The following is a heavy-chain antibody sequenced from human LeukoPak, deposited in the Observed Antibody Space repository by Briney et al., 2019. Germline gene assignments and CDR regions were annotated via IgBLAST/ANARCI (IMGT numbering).Heavy chain of an antibody. J-gene: IGHJ2*01. CDR3: ARVPYYYDTTGDPKDWYFDL. Sequence: NPGGSLRLSCAASGFTFSNYNLIWVRQAPGKGLEWLSSISSSSSYIYYADSVKGRFSISRDNAKNSLYLQMNSLRAEDTAVYYCARVPYYYDTTGDPKDWYFDLWGRGTLVTVSS. CDR1: GFTFSNYN. CDR2: ISSSSSYI. V-gene: IGHV3-21*01. D-gene: IGHD3-22*01.